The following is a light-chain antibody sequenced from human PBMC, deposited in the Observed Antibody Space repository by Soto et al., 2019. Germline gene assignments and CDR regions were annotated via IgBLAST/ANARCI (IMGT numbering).Light chain of an antibody. Sequence: EIVVTQSPATLSLSPGERATLSCRASQSVGSNLAWYQQKPGQAPRLLIYGASTRASNIPARFXAFGXGTXXXXXXXXXXSEDFAVXXCQHYXTWPRYTFGQGTKLEIX. CDR2: GAS. CDR3: QHYXTWPRYT. J-gene: IGKJ2*01. CDR1: QSVGSN. V-gene: IGKV3-15*01.